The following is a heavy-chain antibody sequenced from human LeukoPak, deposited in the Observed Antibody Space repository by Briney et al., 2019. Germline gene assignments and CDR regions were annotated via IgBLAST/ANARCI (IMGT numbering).Heavy chain of an antibody. D-gene: IGHD5-24*01. CDR2: IGSSGSTT. CDR3: AKERGYGYNHIDY. J-gene: IGHJ4*02. V-gene: IGHV3-23*01. CDR1: GFIFSNYG. Sequence: GGSLRLSCAASGFIFSNYGMSWVRQAPGKGLEWVSAIGSSGSTTYYADSVKGRFTISRDNSKNTLYLQMNSLRAEDTAVYYCAKERGYGYNHIDYWGQGTLVTVSS.